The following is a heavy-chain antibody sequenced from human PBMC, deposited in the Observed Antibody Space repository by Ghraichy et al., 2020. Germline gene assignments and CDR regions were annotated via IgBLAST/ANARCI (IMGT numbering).Heavy chain of an antibody. CDR2: INHSGST. CDR3: ARGVPWPRHAFDI. V-gene: IGHV4-34*01. J-gene: IGHJ3*02. D-gene: IGHD6-6*01. CDR1: GGSFSGYY. Sequence: SETLSLTCAVYGGSFSGYYWSWIRQPPGKGLEWIGEINHSGSTNYNPSLKSRVTISVDTSKNQFSLKLSSVTAADTAVYYCARGVPWPRHAFDIWGQGTMVTVSS.